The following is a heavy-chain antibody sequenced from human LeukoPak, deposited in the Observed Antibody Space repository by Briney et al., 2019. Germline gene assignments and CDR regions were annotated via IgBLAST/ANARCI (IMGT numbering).Heavy chain of an antibody. V-gene: IGHV1-18*04. CDR3: ARDSYGSAYYYYGMDV. CDR2: ISAYNGNT. Sequence: ASVKVSCKASGDTFTSDGISWVRQAPGQGLEWMVWISAYNGNTNYAQKLQGRVTMTTDTSTSTAYMELRSLRSDDTAVYYCARDSYGSAYYYYGMDVWGKGPTVTVSS. J-gene: IGHJ6*04. D-gene: IGHD3-10*01. CDR1: GDTFTSDG.